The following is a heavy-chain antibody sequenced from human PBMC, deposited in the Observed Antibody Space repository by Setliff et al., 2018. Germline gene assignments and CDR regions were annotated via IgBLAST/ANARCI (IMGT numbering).Heavy chain of an antibody. V-gene: IGHV1-18*01. CDR1: GFRFTSFG. Sequence: ASVKVSCKTSGFRFTSFGFSWVRQAPGQGLEWMGWISPYSGGTNYAQKFQDRLTVTADTSSKTTYMELRSLTSDDTAVYFCTRSRGPRVVLAADFDFWGQGTLVTVSS. CDR2: ISPYSGGT. D-gene: IGHD3-16*01. J-gene: IGHJ4*02. CDR3: TRSRGPRVVLAADFDF.